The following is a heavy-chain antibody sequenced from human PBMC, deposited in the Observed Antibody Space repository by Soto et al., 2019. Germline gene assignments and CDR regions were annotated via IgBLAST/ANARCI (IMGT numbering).Heavy chain of an antibody. CDR2: IYPGDSDT. Sequence: PGESLKISCKGSGYSFTSYWIGWVRQMPGKGLEWMGIIYPGDSDTRYSPSFQGQVTISADKSISTAYLQWSSLKASDTAMYYCARHAPFKYSGYCDGGCEYYGMDVWGQGTTVTVSS. D-gene: IGHD5-12*01. CDR1: GYSFTSYW. V-gene: IGHV5-51*01. J-gene: IGHJ6*02. CDR3: ARHAPFKYSGYCDGGCEYYGMDV.